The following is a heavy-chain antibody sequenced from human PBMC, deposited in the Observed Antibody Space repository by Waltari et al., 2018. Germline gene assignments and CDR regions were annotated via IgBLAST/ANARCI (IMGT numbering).Heavy chain of an antibody. J-gene: IGHJ4*02. V-gene: IGHV4-39*07. D-gene: IGHD6-13*01. CDR3: ARESIAAAGTLDY. Sequence: QLQLQESGPGLVKPSETLSLTCTVSGGSISSSSYYWGWIRQPPGKGLEWIGSIYYMGSTYYNPYHKSRVTISVDTSKNQFSLKLSSVTAADTAVYYCARESIAAAGTLDYWGQGTLVTVSS. CDR1: GGSISSSSYY. CDR2: IYYMGST.